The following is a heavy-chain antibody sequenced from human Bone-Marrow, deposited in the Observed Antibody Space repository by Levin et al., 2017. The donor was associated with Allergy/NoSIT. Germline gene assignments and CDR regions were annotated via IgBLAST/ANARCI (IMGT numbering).Heavy chain of an antibody. CDR1: GYTFTNHY. V-gene: IGHV1-2*02. J-gene: IGHJ6*02. D-gene: IGHD6-13*01. CDR2: INPVSGDT. CDR3: ARGNSWIYPRYHNGWPI. Sequence: ASVKVSCKASGYTFTNHYIHWVRQRPGQGLEWMGYINPVSGDTNYAQSFQDRVTMTRDTAIDTVYLELTRLTSDDTAGFYCARGNSWIYPRYHNGWPIWGQGTKVTVSS.